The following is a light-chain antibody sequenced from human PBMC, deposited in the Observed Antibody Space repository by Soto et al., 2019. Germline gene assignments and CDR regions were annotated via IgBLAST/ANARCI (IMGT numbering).Light chain of an antibody. CDR3: QKSYSYPLT. Sequence: DIQMTQSPSSLSASLRDSVTITCRGSQNIRNCLNWYQQKTGRAPKLLIYAESSLESGVPSRFSGGGSGTDLTLTITRLQPEDFATYYCQKSYSYPLTFGGGTKGDIK. CDR1: QNIRNC. V-gene: IGKV1-39*01. J-gene: IGKJ4*02. CDR2: AES.